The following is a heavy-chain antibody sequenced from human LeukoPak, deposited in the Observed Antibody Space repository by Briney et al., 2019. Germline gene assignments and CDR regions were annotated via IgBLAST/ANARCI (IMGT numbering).Heavy chain of an antibody. CDR2: ISSGGST. Sequence: PSETLSLTCPVSGGSIRSGDYYWGWIRQPAGKGLEWIGRISSGGSTNYNPSLMSRVTISIDTSKNHFSLELTFVTAADTAVYYCTRAEDGCSDASCYGYWGQGTLVTVSS. D-gene: IGHD2-2*01. V-gene: IGHV4-61*02. CDR1: GGSIRSGDYY. J-gene: IGHJ4*02. CDR3: TRAEDGCSDASCYGY.